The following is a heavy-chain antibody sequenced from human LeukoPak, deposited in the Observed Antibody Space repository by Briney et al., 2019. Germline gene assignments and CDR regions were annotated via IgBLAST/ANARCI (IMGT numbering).Heavy chain of an antibody. J-gene: IGHJ4*02. CDR2: ISGSGGTT. D-gene: IGHD3-22*01. V-gene: IGHV3-23*01. Sequence: PGGSPRLSCAASGFTFSSYAMSWVRQAPGKGLELVSGISGSGGTTYYADSVKGRFTISRDNSKNTLYLQLNSLRAEDTAIYYCAKGGSSAYYYARGFDYWGQGTLVTVSS. CDR3: AKGGSSAYYYARGFDY. CDR1: GFTFSSYA.